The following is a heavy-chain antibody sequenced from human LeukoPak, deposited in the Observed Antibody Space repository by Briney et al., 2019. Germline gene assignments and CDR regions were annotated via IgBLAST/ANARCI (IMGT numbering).Heavy chain of an antibody. CDR3: ARAPPATNWGFHNYGMDV. J-gene: IGHJ6*02. CDR2: ITSSGSSI. D-gene: IGHD7-27*01. CDR1: GGSFSGYY. Sequence: QSSETLSLTCAVYGGSFSGYYWSWIRQPPGKGLEWVSYITSSGSSIYDADSVRGRFTISRDNARNSLYLQMNSLRAEDTAVYYCARAPPATNWGFHNYGMDVWGQGTTVTVSS. V-gene: IGHV3-11*01.